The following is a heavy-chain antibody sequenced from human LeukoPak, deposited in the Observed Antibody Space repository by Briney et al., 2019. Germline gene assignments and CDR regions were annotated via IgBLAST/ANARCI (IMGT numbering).Heavy chain of an antibody. Sequence: PGGSLRLSCAASGFTFSSYAMSWVRQAPGKGLEWVSAVSGSGGSTYYADSVKGRFTISRDNSKNTLYLQMNSLRAEDTAVYYCAKFSAATGKFDYWGQGTLVTVSS. V-gene: IGHV3-23*01. J-gene: IGHJ4*02. CDR3: AKFSAATGKFDY. CDR1: GFTFSSYA. CDR2: VSGSGGST. D-gene: IGHD2-15*01.